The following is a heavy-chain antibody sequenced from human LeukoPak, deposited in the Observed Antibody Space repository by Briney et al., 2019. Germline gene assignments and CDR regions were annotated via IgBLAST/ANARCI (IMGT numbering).Heavy chain of an antibody. CDR3: ARGGYGMTVAQFDY. V-gene: IGHV6-1*01. CDR2: TYYRSKWYN. Sequence: SQTLSLTCGISGVSVSNNRATWNWIRQSPSRGLEWLGRTYYRSKWYNDYAVSVKSRLTINPDTSKNQFSLQLDSVTPEDTAVYYCARGGYGMTVAQFDYWGQGTLVTVSS. J-gene: IGHJ4*02. CDR1: GVSVSNNRAT. D-gene: IGHD6-19*01.